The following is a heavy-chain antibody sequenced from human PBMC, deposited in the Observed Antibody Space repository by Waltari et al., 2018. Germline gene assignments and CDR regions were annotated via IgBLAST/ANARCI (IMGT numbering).Heavy chain of an antibody. CDR3: ARDLGCSSTSCYEAGDDAFDI. Sequence: QVQLQESGPGLVKPSQTLSLTCTVSGGSISSGSYYWSWIRQPAGKGLEWIGRIYTSGSTNYNPSLNSRVTISVDTSKNHFSLKLSSVTAADTAVYYCARDLGCSSTSCYEAGDDAFDIWGQGTMVTVSS. D-gene: IGHD2-2*01. CDR1: GGSISSGSYY. CDR2: IYTSGST. J-gene: IGHJ3*02. V-gene: IGHV4-61*02.